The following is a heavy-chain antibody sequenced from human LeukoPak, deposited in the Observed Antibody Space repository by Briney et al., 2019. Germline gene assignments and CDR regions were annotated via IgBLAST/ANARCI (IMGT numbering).Heavy chain of an antibody. J-gene: IGHJ4*02. V-gene: IGHV4-59*11. CDR2: IYYSGST. CDR3: AREGDSGSYYDY. D-gene: IGHD1-26*01. Sequence: SETLSLTCTVSGGSISSHYWSWIRHPPGKGLEWIGYIYYSGSTNHNPSLKSRVNISVDTSKNQFSLKLSSVTAADTAVYYCAREGDSGSYYDYWGQGTLVTVSS. CDR1: GGSISSHY.